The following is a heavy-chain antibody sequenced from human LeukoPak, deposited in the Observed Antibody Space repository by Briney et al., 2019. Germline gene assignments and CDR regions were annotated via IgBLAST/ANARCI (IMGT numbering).Heavy chain of an antibody. D-gene: IGHD3-3*01. Sequence: SETLSLTCTVSGGSISSYYWSWIRQPPGKGLVWIGYIYYSGSTNYNPSLKSRVTISVDTSKNQFSLKLSPVTAADTAVYYCARGRITIFGVVIRPRGVGFDPWGQGTLVTVSS. V-gene: IGHV4-59*01. CDR1: GGSISSYY. CDR3: ARGRITIFGVVIRPRGVGFDP. J-gene: IGHJ5*02. CDR2: IYYSGST.